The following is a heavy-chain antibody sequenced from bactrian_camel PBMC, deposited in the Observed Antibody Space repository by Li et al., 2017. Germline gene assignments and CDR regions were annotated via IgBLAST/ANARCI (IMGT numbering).Heavy chain of an antibody. J-gene: IGHJ6*01. CDR1: GFTFDDSD. CDR2: LTPDGIT. CDR3: AATGDSWGGDFGH. D-gene: IGHD5*01. V-gene: IGHV3S53*01. Sequence: HVQLVESGGGSVQPGGSLRLSCTASGFTFDDSDTAWYRQAPGNQCEMVATLTPDGITVYADSAKGRFTISQDNAKRTVALQMNSLKSEDTALYYCAATGDSWGGDFGHWGQGTQVTVS.